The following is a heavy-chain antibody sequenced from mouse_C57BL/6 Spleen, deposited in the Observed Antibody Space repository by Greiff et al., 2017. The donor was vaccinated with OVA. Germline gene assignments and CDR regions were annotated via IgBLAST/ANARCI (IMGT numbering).Heavy chain of an antibody. J-gene: IGHJ3*01. D-gene: IGHD1-1*01. CDR1: GYTFTSYW. CDR3: ARNYYGSSYGFAY. Sequence: QVQLQQSGADLAKPGASVKLSCKASGYTFTSYWMHWVKQRPGQGLEWIGYINPSSGYTKYNQKFKDKATLTADKSSSTAYMQLSSLTYEDSAVYYCARNYYGSSYGFAYWGQGTLVTVSA. CDR2: INPSSGYT. V-gene: IGHV1-7*01.